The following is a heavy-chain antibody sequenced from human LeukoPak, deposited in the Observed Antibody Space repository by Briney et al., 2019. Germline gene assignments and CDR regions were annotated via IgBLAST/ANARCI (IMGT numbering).Heavy chain of an antibody. D-gene: IGHD3-10*01. Sequence: GGSLRLSCAASGFTFGNHWMTWVRQAPGKGLEWLAHIKEDGSETAYVDSVRGRFTISRDNAKNSLYLQMSRLRDEDTAVYYCARDRGFFLFDYGGRGTLVSVSS. CDR2: IKEDGSET. CDR1: GFTFGNHW. V-gene: IGHV3-7*01. CDR3: ARDRGFFLFDY. J-gene: IGHJ4*02.